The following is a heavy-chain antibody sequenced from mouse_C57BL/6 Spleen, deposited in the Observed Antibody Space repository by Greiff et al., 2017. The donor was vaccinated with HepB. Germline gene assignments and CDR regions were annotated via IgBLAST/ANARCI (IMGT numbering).Heavy chain of an antibody. D-gene: IGHD1-1*01. J-gene: IGHJ1*03. CDR3: ARPLRSWYFDV. CDR1: GFTFSDYG. CDR2: ISSGSSTI. Sequence: EVMLVESGGGLVKPGGSLKLSCAASGFTFSDYGMHWVRQAPEKGLEWVAYISSGSSTIYYADTVKGRFTISRDNAKNTLFLQMTSLRSEDTAMYYCARPLRSWYFDVWGTGTTVTVSS. V-gene: IGHV5-17*01.